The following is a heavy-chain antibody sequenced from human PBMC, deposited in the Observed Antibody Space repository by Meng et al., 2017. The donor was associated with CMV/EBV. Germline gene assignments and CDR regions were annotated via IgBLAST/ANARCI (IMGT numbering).Heavy chain of an antibody. CDR3: ARDRSTGWQYYSDFYGMDV. D-gene: IGHD2-2*01. J-gene: IGHJ6*02. V-gene: IGHV3-11*01. Sequence: GESLKISCAASGFRFSDCYMSWIRQAPGKGLEWISYISNSGSPIYNADSVKGRFTVSRDNAKNSLYLQMNSLRVEDTAVYYCARDRSTGWQYYSDFYGMDVWGQGTTVTVSS. CDR1: GFRFSDCY. CDR2: ISNSGSPI.